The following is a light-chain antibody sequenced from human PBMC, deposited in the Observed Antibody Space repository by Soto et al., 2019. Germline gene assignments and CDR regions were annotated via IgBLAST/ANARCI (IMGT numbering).Light chain of an antibody. J-gene: IGLJ1*01. Sequence: QSVLTQPPSVSGAPGQRVTLSCTGSSSNIGAGYDVHWYQQLPGTAPKLLIYGNSNRPSGVPDRFSGSKSGTSASLAITGLQDEDEADYYCQSYDSSLRGVFGTGTKVTVL. V-gene: IGLV1-40*01. CDR2: GNS. CDR3: QSYDSSLRGV. CDR1: SSNIGAGYD.